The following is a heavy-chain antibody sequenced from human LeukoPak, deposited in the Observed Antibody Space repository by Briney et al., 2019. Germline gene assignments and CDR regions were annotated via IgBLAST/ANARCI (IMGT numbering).Heavy chain of an antibody. CDR3: ARGVDCSGGSCYPSPLDY. J-gene: IGHJ4*02. CDR2: FGPEDGET. D-gene: IGHD2-15*01. CDR1: GYTLTELS. Sequence: ASVKVSCKVSGYTLTELSMHWVRQAPGKGLEWMGGFGPEDGETIYAQKFQGRVTMTEDTSTDTAYMELSGLRSEDTAVYYCARGVDCSGGSCYPSPLDYWGQGTLVTVSS. V-gene: IGHV1-24*01.